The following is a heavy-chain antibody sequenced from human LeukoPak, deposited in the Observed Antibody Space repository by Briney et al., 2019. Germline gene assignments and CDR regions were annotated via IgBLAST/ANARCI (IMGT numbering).Heavy chain of an antibody. D-gene: IGHD3-10*01. Sequence: RPSETLSLTCAVYGGSFSGYYWSWIRQPPGKGLEWIGEINHSGSTNYNPSLKSRVTISVDTSKNQFSLKPSSVTAADTAVYYCARGLLRGYYYYYMDVWGKGTTVTVSS. J-gene: IGHJ6*03. CDR2: INHSGST. CDR1: GGSFSGYY. CDR3: ARGLLRGYYYYYMDV. V-gene: IGHV4-34*01.